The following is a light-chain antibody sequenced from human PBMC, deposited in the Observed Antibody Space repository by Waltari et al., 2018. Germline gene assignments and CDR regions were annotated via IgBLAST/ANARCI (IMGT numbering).Light chain of an antibody. CDR1: QSLLQINGYNY. CDR3: MQALQTPYT. Sequence: DIVMTQSPLSLPVTPGEPASISCRSSQSLLQINGYNYLDWYLQTPGQSPQLLIYLGSNRASGVPDRFSGSGSGTDFTLKISRVEAEDLGVYYCMQALQTPYTFGQGTKLEIK. CDR2: LGS. V-gene: IGKV2-28*01. J-gene: IGKJ2*01.